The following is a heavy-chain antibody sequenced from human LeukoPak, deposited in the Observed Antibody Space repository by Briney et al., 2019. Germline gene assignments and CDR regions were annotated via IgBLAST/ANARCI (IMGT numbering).Heavy chain of an antibody. V-gene: IGHV4-59*12. Sequence: PSETLSLTCAVYGGSFSGYYWSWIRQPPGKGLEYIGYIYYSGGTNYNPSLRSRVTISVDTSKNQFSLKLSSVTAADTAVYYCARGQGSPDYWGQGTLVTVSS. CDR3: ARGQGSPDY. J-gene: IGHJ4*02. CDR2: IYYSGGT. CDR1: GGSFSGYY.